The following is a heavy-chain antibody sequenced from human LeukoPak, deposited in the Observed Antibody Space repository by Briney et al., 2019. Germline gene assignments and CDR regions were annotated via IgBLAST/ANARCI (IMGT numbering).Heavy chain of an antibody. CDR2: TYYRSKWYN. D-gene: IGHD3-10*01. Sequence: SQTLSLTCAISGDSVFSNSVGWNWIRQSPSRGLEWLGRTYYRSKWYNDYAISVKSRITINPDTSKNQFSLQLNSVTPEDTAVYYCARDHKGYGSGSYYDYWGQGTLVTVSS. V-gene: IGHV6-1*01. CDR3: ARDHKGYGSGSYYDY. CDR1: GDSVFSNSVG. J-gene: IGHJ4*02.